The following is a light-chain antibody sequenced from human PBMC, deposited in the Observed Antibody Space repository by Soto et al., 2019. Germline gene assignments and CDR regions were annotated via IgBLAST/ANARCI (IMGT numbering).Light chain of an antibody. CDR1: QYVNIY. Sequence: EIVLTQSPATVSLSPGERVTLSCRASQYVNIYLAWYQQKPGQAPRLLIYDASNRATGVPARFSGSGSGTDFTLTISSLESEDFAVYCCQQRANWPLTFGGGTKVEIK. V-gene: IGKV3-11*01. CDR3: QQRANWPLT. J-gene: IGKJ4*01. CDR2: DAS.